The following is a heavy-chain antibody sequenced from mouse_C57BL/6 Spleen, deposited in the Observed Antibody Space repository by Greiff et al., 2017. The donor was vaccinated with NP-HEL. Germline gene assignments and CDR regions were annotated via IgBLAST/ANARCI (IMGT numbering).Heavy chain of an antibody. CDR2: INPNNGGT. CDR3: ARGGQLRFYFDY. V-gene: IGHV1-26*01. Sequence: VQLKESGPELVKPGASVKISCKASGYTFTDYYMNWVKQSHGKSLEWIGDINPNNGGTSYNQKCKGKATLTVDKSSSTAYMELRSLTSEDSAVYYCARGGQLRFYFDYWGQGTTLTVSS. CDR1: GYTFTDYY. J-gene: IGHJ2*01. D-gene: IGHD3-2*02.